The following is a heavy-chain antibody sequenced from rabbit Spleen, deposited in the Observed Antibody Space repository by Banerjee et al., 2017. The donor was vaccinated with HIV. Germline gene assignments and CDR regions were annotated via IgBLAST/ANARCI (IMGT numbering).Heavy chain of an antibody. Sequence: QSLEESGGDLVKPGASLTLTCTASGVSFSANSYMCWVRQAPGKGLEWIACIDTGSSSFTYFAHWAKGRFTISKASSTTVTLQMTSLTAADTATYFCARDTGSSFSSYGMDLWGQGTLVTVS. V-gene: IGHV1S40*01. D-gene: IGHD8-1*01. CDR1: GVSFSANSY. CDR2: IDTGSSSFT. J-gene: IGHJ6*01. CDR3: ARDTGSSFSSYGMDL.